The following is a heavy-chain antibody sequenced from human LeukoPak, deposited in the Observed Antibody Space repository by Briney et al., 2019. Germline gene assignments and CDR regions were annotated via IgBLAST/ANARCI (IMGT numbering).Heavy chain of an antibody. CDR2: ISYDGSNK. J-gene: IGHJ6*02. V-gene: IGHV3-30*18. CDR1: GFTFSSYG. Sequence: GRSLRLSCAASGFTFSSYGMHWVRQAPGKGLEWVAVISYDGSNKYYADSVKGRFTISRDNSKNTLYLQMNSLRAEDTAVYYCAKDPTGYSSGWLRTWVYYYYGMDVWGQGTTVTVS. CDR3: AKDPTGYSSGWLRTWVYYYYGMDV. D-gene: IGHD6-19*01.